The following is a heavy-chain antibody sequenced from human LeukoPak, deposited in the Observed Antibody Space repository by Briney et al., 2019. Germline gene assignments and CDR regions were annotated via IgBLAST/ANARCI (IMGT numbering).Heavy chain of an antibody. D-gene: IGHD5-18*01. CDR2: IKQDGSEK. Sequence: PGGSLRLSCAASGFTSSSYWMSWVRQAPGKGLEWVANIKQDGSEKYYVDSVKGRFTISRDNAKTSLYLQMISLRAEDTAVYYCARHLSGVTGYTYGRGIDYWGQGTLVTVSS. CDR3: ARHLSGVTGYTYGRGIDY. J-gene: IGHJ4*02. CDR1: GFTSSSYW. V-gene: IGHV3-7*01.